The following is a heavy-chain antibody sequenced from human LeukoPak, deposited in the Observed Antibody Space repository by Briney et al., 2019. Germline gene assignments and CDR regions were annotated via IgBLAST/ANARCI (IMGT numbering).Heavy chain of an antibody. D-gene: IGHD7-27*01. J-gene: IGHJ3*01. CDR1: GGSVSSRNSY. CDR3: ATLGQSWGNAFDF. Sequence: SETLSLTCTVSGGSVSSRNSYWGWIRQSPGKGREWIGNIYYSGSTYYHTSFTSRVTISVDTSKNQISLKLTSVTAADAAVYYCATLGQSWGNAFDFWGQGTMVTVSS. CDR2: IYYSGST. V-gene: IGHV4-39*01.